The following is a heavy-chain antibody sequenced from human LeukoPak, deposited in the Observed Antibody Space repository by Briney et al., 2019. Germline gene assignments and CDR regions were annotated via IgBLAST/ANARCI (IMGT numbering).Heavy chain of an antibody. CDR3: ARGRYSYGYINWFDP. CDR1: GGSISSYY. Sequence: SETLSLTCTVSGGSISSYYLSWIRQPAGKGLEWIGRIYTSGSTNYNPSLKSRVTMSVDTSKNQFSLKLSSVTAADTAVYYCARGRYSYGYINWFDPWGQGTLVTVSS. J-gene: IGHJ5*02. V-gene: IGHV4-4*07. D-gene: IGHD5-18*01. CDR2: IYTSGST.